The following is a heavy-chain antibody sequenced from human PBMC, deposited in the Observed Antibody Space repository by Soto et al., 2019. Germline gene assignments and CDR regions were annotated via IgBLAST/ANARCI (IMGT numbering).Heavy chain of an antibody. J-gene: IGHJ4*02. V-gene: IGHV3-30*18. CDR3: AKGTPYTSGWYYFDY. CDR2: ISYDGSNK. Sequence: GGSLRLSCAASGFTFNIYGMHWVRQAPGKGLEWVAVISYDGSNKFYADSVSGRFTISRDNSKNTLYLQMNSLRTEDTAVYFCAKGTPYTSGWYYFDYWGQGTRVTVSS. D-gene: IGHD6-19*01. CDR1: GFTFNIYG.